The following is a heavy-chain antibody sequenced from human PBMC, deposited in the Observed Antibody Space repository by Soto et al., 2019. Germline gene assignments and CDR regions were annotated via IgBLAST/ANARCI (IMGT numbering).Heavy chain of an antibody. Sequence: GGSLRLSCEASGFSFSTYAMNWVRQAPGKGLEWVSVISGSGSNTFYVDSVRGRFTISRDNSKKTVYLQMNSLRAEDTAVYYCAKGLSPSYYDILTGPDFWGQGTLVTVSS. D-gene: IGHD3-9*01. V-gene: IGHV3-23*01. CDR3: AKGLSPSYYDILTGPDF. J-gene: IGHJ4*02. CDR1: GFSFSTYA. CDR2: ISGSGSNT.